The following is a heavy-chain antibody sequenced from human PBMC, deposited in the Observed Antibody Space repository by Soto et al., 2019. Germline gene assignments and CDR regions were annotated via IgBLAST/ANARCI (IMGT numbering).Heavy chain of an antibody. D-gene: IGHD2-15*01. CDR2: IYYSGST. CDR3: ARGSSVVAATHFDY. CDR1: GGSISSGGYY. V-gene: IGHV4-31*03. Sequence: QVQLQESGPGLVKPSQTLSLTCTVSGGSISSGGYYWSWIRQHPGKGLEWIGYIYYSGSTYYNLSLKSRVTISVDTSKNQFSLKLSSVTAADTAVYYCARGSSVVAATHFDYWGQGTLVTVSS. J-gene: IGHJ4*02.